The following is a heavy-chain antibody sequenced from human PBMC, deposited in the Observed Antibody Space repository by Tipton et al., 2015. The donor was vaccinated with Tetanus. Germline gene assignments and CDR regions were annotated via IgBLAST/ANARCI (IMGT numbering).Heavy chain of an antibody. J-gene: IGHJ4*02. CDR2: INPTDSST. CDR3: AREGTVQAAPGKHFDY. V-gene: IGHV1-46*04. CDR1: GYTFTDYY. D-gene: IGHD3/OR15-3a*01. Sequence: QVQLVQSGAEVKKPGASVKVSCKASGYTFTDYYMHWVRQAPGQGLEWVGLINPTDSSTDYAQKLQGRITLTRDTSTSTVYMQLSSLRSEDTAVYYCAREGTVQAAPGKHFDYWGQGTLVTVSS.